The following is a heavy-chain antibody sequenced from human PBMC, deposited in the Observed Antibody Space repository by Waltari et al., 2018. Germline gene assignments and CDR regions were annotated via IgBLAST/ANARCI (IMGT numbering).Heavy chain of an antibody. V-gene: IGHV4-4*02. D-gene: IGHD2-15*01. CDR3: ARDRGRGLYLDT. CDR1: GDSMGSTDC. J-gene: IGHJ4*02. CDR2: VRGDGRT. Sequence: QLQLQESGPGLATPSGTLSLICAVSGDSMGSTDCWRWVRQPPGKGLEWIGQVRGDGRTNYNPSFASRVIISLDTSTHHFALEVTSATAADTALYYCARDRGRGLYLDTWGQGILVTVAP.